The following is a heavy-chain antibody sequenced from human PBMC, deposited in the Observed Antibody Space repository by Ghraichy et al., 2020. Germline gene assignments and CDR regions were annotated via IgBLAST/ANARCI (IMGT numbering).Heavy chain of an antibody. D-gene: IGHD3-10*01. V-gene: IGHV1-18*04. CDR3: AREGERYYYGSGSHDAFDI. CDR2: ISAYNGNT. CDR1: GYTFTSYG. J-gene: IGHJ3*02. Sequence: ASVKVSCKASGYTFTSYGISWVRQAPGQGLEWMGWISAYNGNTNYAQKLQGRVTMTTDTSTSTAYMELRSLRSDDTAVYYCAREGERYYYGSGSHDAFDIWGQGTMVTVSS.